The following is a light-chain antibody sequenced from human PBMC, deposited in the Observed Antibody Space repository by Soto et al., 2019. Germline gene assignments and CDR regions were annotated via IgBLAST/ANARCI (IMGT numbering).Light chain of an antibody. CDR3: QQYTSYPWT. Sequence: DIQMTQSPSTLSASVGDRVTITCRASQSINSWLAWYQQKPGKAPKLLIYKASSLESGVPSRFSGSGSGTEFTLTISSLQPDDFATYYCQQYTSYPWTFGQGTKVEIK. CDR1: QSINSW. CDR2: KAS. J-gene: IGKJ1*01. V-gene: IGKV1-5*03.